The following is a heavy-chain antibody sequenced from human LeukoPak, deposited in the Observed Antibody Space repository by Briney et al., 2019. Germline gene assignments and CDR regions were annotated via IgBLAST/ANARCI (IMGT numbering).Heavy chain of an antibody. CDR3: ARRGYSSSWYGKWFDP. D-gene: IGHD6-13*01. CDR2: INHSGST. V-gene: IGHV4-34*01. CDR1: GGSISSYY. J-gene: IGHJ5*02. Sequence: SETLSLTCTVSGGSISSYYWSWIRQPPGKGLEWIGEINHSGSTNYNPSLKSRVTISVDTSKNQFSLKLSSVTAADTAVYYCARRGYSSSWYGKWFDPWGQGTLVTVSS.